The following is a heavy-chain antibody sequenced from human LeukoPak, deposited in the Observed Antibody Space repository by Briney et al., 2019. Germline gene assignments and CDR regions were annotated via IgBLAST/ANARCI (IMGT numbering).Heavy chain of an antibody. CDR1: GFTFSSYE. CDR2: ISSSSSYI. V-gene: IGHV3-21*01. Sequence: GGSLRLSCAASGFTFSSYEMNWVRQAPGKGLEWVSSISSSSSYIYYADSVKGRFTISRDNSKNTLYLQMNSLKGDDTAVYYCAKDSAFYYIDVWGKGTTVIISS. CDR3: AKDSAFYYIDV. J-gene: IGHJ6*03. D-gene: IGHD3-10*01.